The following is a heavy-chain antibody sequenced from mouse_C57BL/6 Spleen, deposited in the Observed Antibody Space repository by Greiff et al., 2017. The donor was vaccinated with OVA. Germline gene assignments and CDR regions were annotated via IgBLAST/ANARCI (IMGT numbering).Heavy chain of an antibody. D-gene: IGHD2-3*01. J-gene: IGHJ4*01. CDR3: ARPRRGYDGYSYAMDY. V-gene: IGHV1-59*01. CDR1: GYTFTSYW. Sequence: QVQLKQPGAELVRPGTSVKLSCKASGYTFTSYWMHWVKQRPGQGLEWIGVIDPSASYTNYNQKFKGKATLTVDTSSSTAYMQLSSLTSEDSAVYYCARPRRGYDGYSYAMDYWGQGTSVTVSS. CDR2: IDPSASYT.